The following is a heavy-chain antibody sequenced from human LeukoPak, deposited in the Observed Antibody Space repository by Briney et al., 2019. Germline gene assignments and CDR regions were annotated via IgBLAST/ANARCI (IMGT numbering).Heavy chain of an antibody. CDR3: ARDSSEDAFDI. J-gene: IGHJ3*02. CDR2: ISWNSGSI. D-gene: IGHD2-15*01. CDR1: GFTFDDYA. V-gene: IGHV3-9*01. Sequence: GGSLRLSCAASGFTFDDYAMHWVRQAPGKGLEWVSGISWNSGSIGYADSVKGRFTISRDNAKNSLYLQMNSLRAEDTAVYYCARDSSEDAFDIWGQGTMVTVSS.